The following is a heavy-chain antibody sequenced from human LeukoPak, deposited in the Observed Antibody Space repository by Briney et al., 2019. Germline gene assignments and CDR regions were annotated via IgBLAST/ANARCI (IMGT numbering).Heavy chain of an antibody. Sequence: GESLQISCKGSGYSFTSYWIGWVRQMPGKGLEWMGIIYPGDSDTRYSPSFQGQVTISADKSISTAYLQWSSLKASDTAMYYCASLMTTVTMVHGPGNWYFDLWGRGTLVTVSS. CDR1: GYSFTSYW. CDR3: ASLMTTVTMVHGPGNWYFDL. J-gene: IGHJ2*01. D-gene: IGHD4-17*01. V-gene: IGHV5-51*01. CDR2: IYPGDSDT.